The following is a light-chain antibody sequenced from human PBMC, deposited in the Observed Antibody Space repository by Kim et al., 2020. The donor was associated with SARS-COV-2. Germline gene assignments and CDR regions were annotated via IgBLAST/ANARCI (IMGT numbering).Light chain of an antibody. CDR1: QSLLHSNGYNY. Sequence: EPASISCRSSQSLLHSNGYNYLDWHLQQPGQSPQLLIYLGSNRTSGVPDRFSGSGSGTDFTLKITRVEPEDVGIYYCMQVLQTPHSFGQGTKLEI. V-gene: IGKV2-28*01. CDR2: LGS. J-gene: IGKJ2*03. CDR3: MQVLQTPHS.